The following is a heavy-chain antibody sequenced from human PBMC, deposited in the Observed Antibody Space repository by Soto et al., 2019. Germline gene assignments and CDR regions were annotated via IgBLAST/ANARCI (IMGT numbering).Heavy chain of an antibody. D-gene: IGHD5-12*01. CDR1: GFTFSSYA. CDR3: ARFDSGYDFVDY. Sequence: GGSLRLSCPASGFTFSSYAMSWVRQAPGKGLEWVSAISGSGGSTYYADSVKGRFTISRDNSKNTLYLQMNSLRAEDTAVYYCARFDSGYDFVDYWGQGTLVTVSS. V-gene: IGHV3-23*01. CDR2: ISGSGGST. J-gene: IGHJ4*02.